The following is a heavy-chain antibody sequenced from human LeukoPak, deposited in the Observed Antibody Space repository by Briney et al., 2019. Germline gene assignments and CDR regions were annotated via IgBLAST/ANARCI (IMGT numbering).Heavy chain of an antibody. CDR1: GYTFTGYY. J-gene: IGHJ4*02. Sequence: ASVNVSCKASGYTFTGYYMHWVRQAPGQGLEWMGIINPSGGSTSYAQKFQGRVTMTRDTSTSTVYMELSSLRSEDTAVYYCARDLQGVVVPGDYWGQGTLVTVSS. CDR3: ARDLQGVVVPGDY. D-gene: IGHD2-2*01. V-gene: IGHV1-46*01. CDR2: INPSGGST.